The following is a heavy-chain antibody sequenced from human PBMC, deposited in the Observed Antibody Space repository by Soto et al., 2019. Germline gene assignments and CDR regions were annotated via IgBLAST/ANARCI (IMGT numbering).Heavy chain of an antibody. V-gene: IGHV1-69*12. J-gene: IGHJ6*02. Sequence: QVQLVQSGAEVKKPGSSVKVSCKASGGTFRSYAISWVRQAPGQGLEWMGGIIPIFGTANYAQKFQGRVTITADETTSTAYMELSSLSSEDTAVYYSAGIVQHRYYNGMDVWGQRFTVTVS. CDR3: AGIVQHRYYNGMDV. CDR1: GGTFRSYA. CDR2: IIPIFGTA. D-gene: IGHD3-22*01.